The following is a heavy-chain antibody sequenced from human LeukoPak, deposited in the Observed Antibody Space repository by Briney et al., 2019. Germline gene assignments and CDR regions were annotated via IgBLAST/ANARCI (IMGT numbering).Heavy chain of an antibody. Sequence: PSETLSLTCAVYGGSFSGYYWSWIRQPPGRGLEWMGEVDHSGNTNYNPSVKTRATISLDTSKTQFSLKLTSVTAADTAVYYCARDSPGYSSGWYDSFGQGTLVTVTS. V-gene: IGHV4-34*01. CDR3: ARDSPGYSSGWYDS. D-gene: IGHD6-19*01. CDR1: GGSFSGYY. CDR2: VDHSGNT. J-gene: IGHJ5*01.